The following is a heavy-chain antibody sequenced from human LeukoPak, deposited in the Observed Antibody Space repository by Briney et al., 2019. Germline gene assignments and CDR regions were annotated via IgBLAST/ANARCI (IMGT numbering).Heavy chain of an antibody. CDR2: ISGGTT. CDR3: SRGSGWLSAY. D-gene: IGHD6-19*01. V-gene: IGHV3-49*03. CDR1: GFTFGDYL. J-gene: IGHJ4*02. Sequence: GGSPRLSCTASGFTFGDYLMSWFRQAPGKGLEWIGFISGGTTEYAASVKGRFTISRGDSTSIAYLQMNSLTTGDTAVYYCSRGSGWLSAYWGQGTLVTVSS.